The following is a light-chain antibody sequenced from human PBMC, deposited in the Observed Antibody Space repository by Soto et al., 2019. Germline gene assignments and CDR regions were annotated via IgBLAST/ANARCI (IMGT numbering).Light chain of an antibody. CDR2: KAS. CDR1: QGISSA. V-gene: IGKV1-5*03. CDR3: QQYHIYSGT. J-gene: IGKJ1*01. Sequence: DIQLTQSPSSLSASVGDSVTITCRASQGISSALAWYQQRPGKPPNLLIYKASTLASGVPSRFSGSGSGTEFTLTINSLQPDDFATYYCQQYHIYSGTFGQGTKVDIK.